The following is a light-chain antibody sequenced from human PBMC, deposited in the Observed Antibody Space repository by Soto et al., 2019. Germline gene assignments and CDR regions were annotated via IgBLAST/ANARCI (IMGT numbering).Light chain of an antibody. CDR2: AAS. J-gene: IGKJ5*01. CDR3: QQYYSYPT. Sequence: AIRRTQSPSSLSACTGDRVTITCRASQGISSYLAWYQQKPGKAPKLLIYAASTLQSGVPSRFSGSGSGTDFTLTISCLQSEDFATYYCQQYYSYPTFGQGTRPEIK. V-gene: IGKV1-8*01. CDR1: QGISSY.